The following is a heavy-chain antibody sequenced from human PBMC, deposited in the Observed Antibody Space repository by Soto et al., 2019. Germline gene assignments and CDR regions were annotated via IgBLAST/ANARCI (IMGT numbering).Heavy chain of an antibody. Sequence: QVQLVESGGGVVQPGRSLRLSYAASGFLFSNYGMHWVRQAPGKGLEWVAVISYDGSDEYYADSVKGRFTISRDKSTNTLYLQMNSLRAEDTAVYYCAKAFGIWSGYSDYWGQGTLVTVSS. V-gene: IGHV3-30*18. J-gene: IGHJ4*02. D-gene: IGHD3-3*01. CDR3: AKAFGIWSGYSDY. CDR1: GFLFSNYG. CDR2: ISYDGSDE.